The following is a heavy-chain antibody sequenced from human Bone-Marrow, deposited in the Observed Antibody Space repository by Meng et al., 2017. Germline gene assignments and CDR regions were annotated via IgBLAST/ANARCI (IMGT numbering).Heavy chain of an antibody. V-gene: IGHV3-15*01. D-gene: IGHD3-16*01. Sequence: GESLKISCVASGFTFSNAWMSWVRQAPGKGLEWVGRIKSKTDGGTTDYAAPVKGRFTISRDDSKNTLYLQMNSLKTEDTAVYYCTTDLGLLGLDYWGQGTLVTVSS. CDR3: TTDLGLLGLDY. J-gene: IGHJ4*02. CDR2: IKSKTDGGTT. CDR1: GFTFSNAW.